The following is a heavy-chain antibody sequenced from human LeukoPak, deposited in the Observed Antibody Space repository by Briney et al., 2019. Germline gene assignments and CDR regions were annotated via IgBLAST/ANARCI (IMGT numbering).Heavy chain of an antibody. CDR3: ARAWGLGMAAFDI. J-gene: IGHJ3*02. CDR2: IGTAGDT. CDR1: GFTFTNYG. Sequence: GGSLRLSCAASGFTFTNYGMHWVRQAIGKGLEWVSGIGTAGDTYYPGSVKGRFTISRENAKNSLYLQMNSLRAEDTAVYYCARAWGLGMAAFDIWGQGTMVTVSS. D-gene: IGHD7-27*01. V-gene: IGHV3-13*01.